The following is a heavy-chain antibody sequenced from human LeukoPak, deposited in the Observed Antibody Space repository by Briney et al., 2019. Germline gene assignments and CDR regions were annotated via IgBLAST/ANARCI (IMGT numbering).Heavy chain of an antibody. V-gene: IGHV4-59*01. J-gene: IGHJ6*02. CDR1: GGSISSYH. CDR2: IYYTGST. CDR3: TRSLGVVIHGGMDV. Sequence: SETLSLTCTVSGGSISSYHWSWIRQPPGKGVQWIGHIYYTGSTNYNPSLKSRLTISLDTSKNQFSLKLSSVTAADTAVYYCTRSLGVVIHGGMDVWGQGTTVTVSS. D-gene: IGHD3-3*01.